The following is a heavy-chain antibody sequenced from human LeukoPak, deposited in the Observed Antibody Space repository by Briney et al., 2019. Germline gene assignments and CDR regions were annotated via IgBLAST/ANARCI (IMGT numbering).Heavy chain of an antibody. CDR2: IKEDGSEK. D-gene: IGHD5-24*01. J-gene: IGHJ4*02. Sequence: PGGSLRLSCAASGFTFSSYWMSWVRQAPGKGLEWVANIKEDGSEKYYVDSVKGRFTISRDNVKNSLYLQMNSLRAEDTAVYYCARDLGWLQFDYWGQGTLVTVSS. CDR3: ARDLGWLQFDY. V-gene: IGHV3-7*01. CDR1: GFTFSSYW.